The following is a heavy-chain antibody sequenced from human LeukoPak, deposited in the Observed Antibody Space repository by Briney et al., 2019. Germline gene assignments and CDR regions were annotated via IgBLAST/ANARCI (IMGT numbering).Heavy chain of an antibody. V-gene: IGHV3-74*01. Sequence: HPGGSLRLSCAASGFTLSNDWMHWVRQAPGEGLVWVSRVDPDGTTTNYADSVTGRFTTSRDNAKNTLYLQMNSLRAEDTALYCCTRVQAGRSGLMDVWGRGTTVTVSS. CDR2: VDPDGTTT. J-gene: IGHJ6*02. D-gene: IGHD2-8*02. CDR1: GFTLSNDW. CDR3: TRVQAGRSGLMDV.